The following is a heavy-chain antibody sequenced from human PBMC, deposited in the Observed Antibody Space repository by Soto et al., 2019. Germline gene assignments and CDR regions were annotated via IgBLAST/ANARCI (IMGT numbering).Heavy chain of an antibody. CDR3: ARAVVRDFPYWYSDL. J-gene: IGHJ2*01. V-gene: IGHV4-59*01. CDR1: AGSISSSY. CDR2: IYDNGST. Sequence: PSETLSLTCTVSAGSISSSYWSWTRQPPENGLERIGYIYDNGSTSYNSSLRSRCTLAVYTSKIQFFLKVSSVTAADTAVYFCARAVVRDFPYWYSDLWGRGALVTVSS. D-gene: IGHD2-21*01.